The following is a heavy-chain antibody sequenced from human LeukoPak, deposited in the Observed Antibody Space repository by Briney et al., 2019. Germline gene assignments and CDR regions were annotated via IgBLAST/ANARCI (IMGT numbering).Heavy chain of an antibody. V-gene: IGHV1-8*01. D-gene: IGHD3-22*01. CDR3: ARGQSSYYDSSGPRELIQH. CDR1: GYTFTSYD. Sequence: GASVKVSCKASGYTFTSYDINWVRQATGQGLEWMGWMNPNSGNTGYAQKFQGRVTMTRNTSISTAYMELSSLRSEDTAVYYCARGQSSYYDSSGPRELIQHWGQGTLVTVSS. J-gene: IGHJ1*01. CDR2: MNPNSGNT.